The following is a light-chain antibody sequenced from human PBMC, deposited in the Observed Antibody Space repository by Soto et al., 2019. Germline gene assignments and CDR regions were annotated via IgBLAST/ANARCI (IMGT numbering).Light chain of an antibody. CDR2: RAY. CDR1: QIIGDY. CDR3: QQDCVCYPGT. Sequence: DIQMTQSPSTLSASVGDKVTITCRASQIIGDYLAWYQQKPGKAPVLMIYRAYTLESGGTSRFSGSGAGTEFTLTISSLQPDDFATYDGQQDCVCYPGTFGGGTKVES. V-gene: IGKV1-5*03. J-gene: IGKJ4*01.